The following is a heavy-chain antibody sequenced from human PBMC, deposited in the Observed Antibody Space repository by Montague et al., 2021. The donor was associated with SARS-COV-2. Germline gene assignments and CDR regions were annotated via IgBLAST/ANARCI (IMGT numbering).Heavy chain of an antibody. D-gene: IGHD3-3*01. CDR3: ARVSRITIFGVVGWFDP. Sequence: SETLSLTCTVSGGSISSYYWSWIRQPPGKGLEWIGYIYYSGSTNYNPSPKSRVTISVDTSKNQFSLKLSSVTAADTAVYCCARVSRITIFGVVGWFDPWGQGTLVTVSS. CDR1: GGSISSYY. J-gene: IGHJ5*02. CDR2: IYYSGST. V-gene: IGHV4-59*01.